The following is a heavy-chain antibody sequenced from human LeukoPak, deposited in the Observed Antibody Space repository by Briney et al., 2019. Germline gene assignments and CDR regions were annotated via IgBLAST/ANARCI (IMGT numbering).Heavy chain of an antibody. Sequence: PGGSLRLSCAASGYTFSSYAMHWVRQAPGKGLEWVAVISYDGSNKYYADSVKGRFTISRDNSKNTLYLQMNSLRAEDTAVYYCARGDTPMVRGAAFDYWGQGTLVTVSS. CDR1: GYTFSSYA. CDR3: ARGDTPMVRGAAFDY. J-gene: IGHJ4*02. D-gene: IGHD3-10*01. CDR2: ISYDGSNK. V-gene: IGHV3-30*04.